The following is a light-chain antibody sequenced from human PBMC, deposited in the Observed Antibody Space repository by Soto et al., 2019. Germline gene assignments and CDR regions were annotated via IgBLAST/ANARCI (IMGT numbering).Light chain of an antibody. Sequence: DIVITQSRLSLPVTPGEPASISCRASQSLLHSNGYNYLDWFLQKPGQSPQLLIYLGSNRASGVPDRFSGSGSGTDFTLKISRVEAEDVGVYYCMQPLQSWTLGQGTKVDIK. V-gene: IGKV2-28*01. J-gene: IGKJ1*01. CDR3: MQPLQSWT. CDR2: LGS. CDR1: QSLLHSNGYNY.